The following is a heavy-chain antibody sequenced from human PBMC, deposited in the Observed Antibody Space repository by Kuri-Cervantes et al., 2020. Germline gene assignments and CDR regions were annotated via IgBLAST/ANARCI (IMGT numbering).Heavy chain of an antibody. V-gene: IGHV3-30*02. Sequence: WVRQPPGKGLEWAAFIRYDGSNKYYADSVKGRFTISRDNSKNTLYLQMNSLRAEDTAVYYCAEDRYSSGWYKDYWGQGTLVTVSS. CDR2: IRYDGSNK. J-gene: IGHJ4*02. CDR3: AEDRYSSGWYKDY. D-gene: IGHD6-19*01.